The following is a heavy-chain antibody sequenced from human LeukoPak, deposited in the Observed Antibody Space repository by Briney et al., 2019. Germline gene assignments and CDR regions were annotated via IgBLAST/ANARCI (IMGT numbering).Heavy chain of an antibody. D-gene: IGHD4-17*01. CDR2: VNTYSGTT. CDR1: GYTFTGYY. CDR3: ARGAYDYGDYGVSNYFHYMDV. J-gene: IGHJ6*03. V-gene: IGHV1-2*02. Sequence: ASVKVSCKASGYTFTGYYMHWVRQAPGQGLEWMGWVNTYSGTTNYAQKFHGRVTMTTDTVMSTAYMELTRLRSDDTAIYYCARGAYDYGDYGVSNYFHYMDVWGKGTSVTVSS.